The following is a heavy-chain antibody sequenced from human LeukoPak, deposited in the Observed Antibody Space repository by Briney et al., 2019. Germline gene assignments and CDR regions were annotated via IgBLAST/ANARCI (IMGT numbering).Heavy chain of an antibody. CDR3: ARDSNGDYYFDY. D-gene: IGHD4-17*01. CDR2: INPNSGGT. CDR1: GYTFTGYY. Sequence: ASVKVSCKASGYTFTGYYMHWVRQAPGQGLEWMGWINPNSGGTNYAQKFQGRVTMTRDTSISTAYMELSRVRSDDTAVYYCARDSNGDYYFDYWGQGTLVTVSS. V-gene: IGHV1-2*02. J-gene: IGHJ4*02.